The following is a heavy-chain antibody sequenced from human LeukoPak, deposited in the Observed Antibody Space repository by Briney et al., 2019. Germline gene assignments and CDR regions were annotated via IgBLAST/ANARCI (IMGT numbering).Heavy chain of an antibody. Sequence: PGGSLRLSCAASGFTFSYAWMSWARQAPGEGVEWVVRIKSKTDGGTKDYDEPVKGRFTISRDDSKNTLYLQMNSLKTEDTAVYYCTTAYCTNGVCYWWGQGTLVTVSS. CDR1: GFTFSYAW. D-gene: IGHD2-8*01. CDR3: TTAYCTNGVCYW. V-gene: IGHV3-15*01. J-gene: IGHJ4*02. CDR2: IKSKTDGGTK.